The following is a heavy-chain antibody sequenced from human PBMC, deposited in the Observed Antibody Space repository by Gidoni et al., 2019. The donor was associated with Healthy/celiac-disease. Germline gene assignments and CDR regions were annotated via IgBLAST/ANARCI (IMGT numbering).Heavy chain of an antibody. Sequence: EVQLVESGGGLVQHGGSLRLAWAAAGVTFSSYWMSWVRQAPGKGLEWVANIKQDGSEKYYVDSVKGRFTISRDNAKNSLYLQMNGLRAEDTAVYYCARAYSSGWYLDWGQGTMVTVSS. CDR1: GVTFSSYW. CDR3: ARAYSSGWYLD. CDR2: IKQDGSEK. D-gene: IGHD6-19*01. V-gene: IGHV3-7*01. J-gene: IGHJ3*01.